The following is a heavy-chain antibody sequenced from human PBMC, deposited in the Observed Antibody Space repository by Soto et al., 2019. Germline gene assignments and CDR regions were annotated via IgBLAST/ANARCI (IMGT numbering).Heavy chain of an antibody. CDR2: FIPILDMA. CDR1: GGTFNTYT. Sequence: QVQVVQSGAEVKKPESSVKVSCKPSGGTFNTYTVNWVRLAPGHGLEWMGRFIPILDMANYAKKLQDRVTITADRSTFSAYMELNSLTSDDTDVSFIAITYCLVHSCPRDFDFWGPGTRFTVSS. J-gene: IGHJ4*02. D-gene: IGHD2-21*01. V-gene: IGHV1-69*02. CDR3: AITYCLVHSCPRDFDF.